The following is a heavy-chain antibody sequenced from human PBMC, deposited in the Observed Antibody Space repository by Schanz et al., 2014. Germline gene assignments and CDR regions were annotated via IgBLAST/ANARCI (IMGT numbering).Heavy chain of an antibody. V-gene: IGHV3-23*04. Sequence: EVQLVESGGGLVQPGGSLRLSCAASGFTFSTYAMTWVRQAPGKGLEWVSSISIRGGNTYYTDSVKGRFTISRDNSKNTLDLQMSSLRADDTAVYYCVKEGTVVSVSPLSYWGQGALVTVSS. CDR3: VKEGTVVSVSPLSY. CDR1: GFTFSTYA. D-gene: IGHD2-2*01. J-gene: IGHJ4*02. CDR2: ISIRGGNT.